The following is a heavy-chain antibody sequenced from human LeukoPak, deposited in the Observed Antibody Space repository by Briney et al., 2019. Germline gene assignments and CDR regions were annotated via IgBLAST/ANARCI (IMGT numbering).Heavy chain of an antibody. CDR1: GFTFSSNA. J-gene: IGHJ4*02. V-gene: IGHV3-33*08. CDR2: IWYDGTNK. D-gene: IGHD1-14*01. Sequence: GGSLRLSCAASGFTFSSNAMNWVRQAPGKGLEWVAVIWYDGTNKYYADSVKGRFTISRDNSKNTLYLQMSGLRAEDTAVYYCARDNPEFDYWGQGTLVTVSS. CDR3: ARDNPEFDY.